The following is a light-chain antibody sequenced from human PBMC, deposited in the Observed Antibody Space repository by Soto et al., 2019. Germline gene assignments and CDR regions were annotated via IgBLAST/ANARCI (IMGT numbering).Light chain of an antibody. J-gene: IGKJ5*01. CDR1: QSVSSSY. CDR2: GAS. V-gene: IGKV3-20*01. CDR3: QQYGSSPLVT. Sequence: EIVVTQSPGTLSLSPGERATLACRSSQSVSSSYLAWYQQKPGQATRLLIYGASRRATGIPDRFSGSGSGTDFPLTISRLEPEYFAVYYCQQYGSSPLVTFGQGTRLEI.